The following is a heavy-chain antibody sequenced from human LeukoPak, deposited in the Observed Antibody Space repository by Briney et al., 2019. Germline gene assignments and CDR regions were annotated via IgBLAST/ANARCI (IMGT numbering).Heavy chain of an antibody. CDR1: GDSIISGNW. V-gene: IGHV4-4*02. Sequence: PSGTLSLTRGVSGDSIISGNWWSWVRQPPGKGLEWIGEIYYSGSTYYNPSLKSRVTISVDTSKNQFSLKLSSVTAADTAVYYCARARITMIVVGLDYWGQGTLVTVSS. J-gene: IGHJ4*02. CDR3: ARARITMIVVGLDY. CDR2: IYYSGST. D-gene: IGHD3-22*01.